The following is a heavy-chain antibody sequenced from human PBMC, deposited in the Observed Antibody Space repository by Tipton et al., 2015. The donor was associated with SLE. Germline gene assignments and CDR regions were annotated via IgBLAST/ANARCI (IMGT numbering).Heavy chain of an antibody. D-gene: IGHD1-26*01. CDR3: ARDRRGGSQDYYGMDV. Sequence: GSLRLSCTVSGGSISSYYWSWIRQPPGKGLEWIGYIYYSGSTNYNPSLKSRVTISVDTSKNQFSLKLSSVTAADTAVYYCARDRRGGSQDYYGMDVWGQGTTVTVSS. CDR1: GGSISSYY. J-gene: IGHJ6*02. V-gene: IGHV4-59*01. CDR2: IYYSGST.